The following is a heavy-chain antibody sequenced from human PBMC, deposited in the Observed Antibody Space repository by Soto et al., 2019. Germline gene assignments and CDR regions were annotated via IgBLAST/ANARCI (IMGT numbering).Heavy chain of an antibody. D-gene: IGHD3-22*01. CDR3: AREVDSSGYYYTRYFQH. CDR2: IIPILGIA. Sequence: SAKVSCKASGGTFSSYTISWVRQAPGQGLEWMGRIIPILGIANYAQKFQGRVTITADKSTSTAYMELSSLRSEDTSVYYCAREVDSSGYYYTRYFQHWGQGTLVTVSS. CDR1: GGTFSSYT. V-gene: IGHV1-69*04. J-gene: IGHJ1*01.